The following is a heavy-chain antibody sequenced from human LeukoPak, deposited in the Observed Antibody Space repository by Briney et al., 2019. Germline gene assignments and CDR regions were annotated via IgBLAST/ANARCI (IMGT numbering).Heavy chain of an antibody. J-gene: IGHJ6*03. Sequence: SETLSLTSTVSGGSISSSSYYWGWIRQPPGKGLEWIGSIYYRGSTYYNPSLKSRVTISVDTSKTQFSLKLSSVTAADTAVYYCARGYCSGGSCYSYYYYYYMDVWGKGTTVTVSS. CDR1: GGSISSSSYY. V-gene: IGHV4-39*07. CDR3: ARGYCSGGSCYSYYYYYYMDV. CDR2: IYYRGST. D-gene: IGHD2-15*01.